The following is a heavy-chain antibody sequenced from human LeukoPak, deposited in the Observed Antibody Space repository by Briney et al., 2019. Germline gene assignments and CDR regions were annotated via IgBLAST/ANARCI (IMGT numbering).Heavy chain of an antibody. D-gene: IGHD5-18*01. CDR2: IYSGGST. CDR3: ASGYSYDLDY. CDR1: GFTVSSNY. V-gene: IGHV3-53*01. Sequence: GGSLRLSCAASGFTVSSNYMSWVRQAPGKGLEWVSVIYSGGSTYYAGSVKGRFTISRDNSKNTLYLQMSSLRADDTAVYYCASGYSYDLDYWGQGTLVTVSS. J-gene: IGHJ4*02.